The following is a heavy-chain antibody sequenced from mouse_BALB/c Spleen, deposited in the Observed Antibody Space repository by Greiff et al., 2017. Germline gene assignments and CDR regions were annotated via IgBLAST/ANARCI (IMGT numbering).Heavy chain of an antibody. CDR3: VKKYRYDWYYYAMDD. J-gene: IGHJ4*01. CDR1: GFTFSSYG. CDR2: ISSCGSYT. D-gene: IGHD2-14*01. Sequence: EVQVVESGGDLVKPGGSLKLSCAASGFTFSSYGMSWVRQTPDKRLEWVATISSCGSYTYYPDSVKGRFTISRNNATNTLYLQMSSLKSEDTAMYYGVKKYRYDWYYYAMDDWGRGTSVTVSS. V-gene: IGHV5-6*01.